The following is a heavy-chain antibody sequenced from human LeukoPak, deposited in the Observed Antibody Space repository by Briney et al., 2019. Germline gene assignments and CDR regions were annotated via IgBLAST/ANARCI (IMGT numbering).Heavy chain of an antibody. V-gene: IGHV4-59*01. Sequence: KSSETLSLTCTVSGGSISSYYWSWIRQAPGKGLEWIGYINYRGRTNYNPSLKSRVTISVDTSKNQFSLKLSSVTAADTAVYYCAASGYSAYRGDYWGQGTLVTVSA. J-gene: IGHJ4*02. CDR3: AASGYSAYRGDY. CDR1: GGSISSYY. D-gene: IGHD5-12*01. CDR2: INYRGRT.